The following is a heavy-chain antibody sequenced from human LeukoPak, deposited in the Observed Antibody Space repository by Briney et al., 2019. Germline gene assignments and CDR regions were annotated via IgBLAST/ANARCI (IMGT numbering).Heavy chain of an antibody. V-gene: IGHV1-69*05. D-gene: IGHD3-22*01. CDR2: IIPIFGTA. Sequence: ASVKVSCKASGGTFSSYAISWVRQAPGQGLEWMGGIIPIFGTANYAQKFQGRVTITTDESTSAAYMELSSLRSEDTAVYYCAREGYYYDSSGYYRSLDYWGQGTLVTVSS. J-gene: IGHJ4*02. CDR1: GGTFSSYA. CDR3: AREGYYYDSSGYYRSLDY.